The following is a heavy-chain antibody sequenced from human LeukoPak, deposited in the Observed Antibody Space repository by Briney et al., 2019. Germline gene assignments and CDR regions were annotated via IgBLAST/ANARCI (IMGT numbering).Heavy chain of an antibody. Sequence: GGSLRLSCAASGFTFSINWMSWVRQAPGKGLEWVANIKQDGSEKYYVDSVEGRFTISRDNAKNSLYLQMNSLRGEDTAVYYCAGPNDGYSYLFDYWGQGTLVTVSS. CDR2: IKQDGSEK. J-gene: IGHJ4*02. CDR3: AGPNDGYSYLFDY. V-gene: IGHV3-7*02. CDR1: GFTFSINW. D-gene: IGHD5-24*01.